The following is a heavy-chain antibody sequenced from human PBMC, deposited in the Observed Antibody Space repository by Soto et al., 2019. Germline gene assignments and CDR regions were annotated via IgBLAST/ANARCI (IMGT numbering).Heavy chain of an antibody. CDR1: GGSISSSNW. V-gene: IGHV4-4*02. CDR3: ARGVNMATEHAFDI. D-gene: IGHD3-10*01. Sequence: PSETLSRTWAVSGGSISSSNWWSCVRQPPGKGLEWIGEIYHSGSTNYNPSLKSRVTISVDKSKNQFSLKLSSVTAADTAVYYCARGVNMATEHAFDIWGQGAMVTVSS. CDR2: IYHSGST. J-gene: IGHJ3*02.